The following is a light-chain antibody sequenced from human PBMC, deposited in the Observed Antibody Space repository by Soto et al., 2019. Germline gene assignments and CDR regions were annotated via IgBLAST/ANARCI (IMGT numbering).Light chain of an antibody. CDR1: SSDVGGYNL. V-gene: IGLV2-23*01. CDR2: EGS. CDR3: CSNAGNSPHVV. J-gene: IGLJ2*01. Sequence: QSALTQPASVSGSPGQSITISCTGTSSDVGGYNLASWYQQHPGKAPKLMIYEGSKRPSGVSNRFAGSKSGNTASLTISGLQAEEEADYCCCSNAGNSPHVVFGAGTKLTVL.